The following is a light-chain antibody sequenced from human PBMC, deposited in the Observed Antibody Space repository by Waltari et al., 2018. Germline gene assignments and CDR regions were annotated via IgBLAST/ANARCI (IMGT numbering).Light chain of an antibody. V-gene: IGLV3-10*01. CDR3: YSTDSSGNVQV. CDR1: GFPTKY. J-gene: IGLJ2*01. Sequence: SYELTQPPSVSVSPGQTARITCSGDGFPTKYAYWYQQKSGQAPVQVIYEDVKRPSGIPERFSGSSSGTMVTLTISGAQVEDEADYYCYSTDSSGNVQVFGGGTKLTVL. CDR2: EDV.